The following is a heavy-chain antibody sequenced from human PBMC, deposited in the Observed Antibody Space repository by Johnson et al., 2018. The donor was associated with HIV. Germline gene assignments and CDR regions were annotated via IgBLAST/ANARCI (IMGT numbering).Heavy chain of an antibody. Sequence: QVQLVESGGGVVRPGGSLRLSCAASGFTFSDYYMSWIRQAPGKGLEWVSYISSAGSTIYYADSVKGRFTISRDNAKNSLYLQMNSLRAEDTAGYYCARDGSSSSWNAFDIWGQGTMVTVSS. V-gene: IGHV3-11*04. D-gene: IGHD6-6*01. CDR2: ISSAGSTI. CDR3: ARDGSSSSWNAFDI. J-gene: IGHJ3*02. CDR1: GFTFSDYY.